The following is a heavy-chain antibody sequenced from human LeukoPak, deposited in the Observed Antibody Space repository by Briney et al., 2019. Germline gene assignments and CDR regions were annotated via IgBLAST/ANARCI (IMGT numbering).Heavy chain of an antibody. CDR2: IYFSGST. CDR1: GGSISSSSYY. Sequence: SETLSLTCTVSGGSISSSSYYWGWIRQPPGKGLEWIGSIYFSGSTYCNPSLKSRVTISVDTSKNQFSLKLSSVTAADTAVYYCARDGSGTYDYWGQGTLVTVSS. D-gene: IGHD3-10*01. J-gene: IGHJ4*02. V-gene: IGHV4-39*07. CDR3: ARDGSGTYDY.